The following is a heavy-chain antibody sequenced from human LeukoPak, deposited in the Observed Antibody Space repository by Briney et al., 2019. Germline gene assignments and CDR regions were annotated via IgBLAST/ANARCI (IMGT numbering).Heavy chain of an antibody. CDR3: ATYMKRDYGAYRSD. D-gene: IGHD4-17*01. CDR2: IYYSGTT. J-gene: IGHJ4*02. Sequence: SETLSLTCTVSGGSISTSSYYWGWIRQPPGKGLECIGTIYYSGTTYYNPSLKSRVTISVDTSRNQFSLKLTSVTAADTAVYYCATYMKRDYGAYRSDWGQGTLVTVST. V-gene: IGHV4-39*01. CDR1: GGSISTSSYY.